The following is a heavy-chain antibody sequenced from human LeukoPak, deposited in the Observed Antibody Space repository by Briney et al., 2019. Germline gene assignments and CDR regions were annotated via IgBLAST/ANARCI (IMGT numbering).Heavy chain of an antibody. J-gene: IGHJ3*02. CDR3: ARDRETYYDILTGYYTLGDAFDI. D-gene: IGHD3-9*01. CDR1: GFTFSSYS. Sequence: PGGSLRLSCAASGFTFSSYSLNWVRQAPGKGLEWVSYISSSSSTIYYADSVKGRFTISRDNAKNSLYLQMNSLRAEDTAVYYCARDRETYYDILTGYYTLGDAFDIWGQGTMVTVSS. CDR2: ISSSSSTI. V-gene: IGHV3-48*01.